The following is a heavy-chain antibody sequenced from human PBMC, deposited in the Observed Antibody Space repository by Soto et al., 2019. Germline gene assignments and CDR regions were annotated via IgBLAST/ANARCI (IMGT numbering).Heavy chain of an antibody. V-gene: IGHV1-18*01. CDR2: ISAYNGNT. Sequence: ASVKVSCKASGHTFTSYGISWVRQAPGQGLEWMGWISAYNGNTNYAQKLQGRVTMTTDTSTSTAYMELRSLRSDDTAVYYCARVIEYCTNGVCYNEQTSWFDPWGQGTLVTVSS. CDR1: GHTFTSYG. J-gene: IGHJ5*02. D-gene: IGHD2-8*01. CDR3: ARVIEYCTNGVCYNEQTSWFDP.